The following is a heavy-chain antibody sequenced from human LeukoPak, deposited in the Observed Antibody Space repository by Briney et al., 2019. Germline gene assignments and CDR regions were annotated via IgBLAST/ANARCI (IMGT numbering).Heavy chain of an antibody. J-gene: IGHJ3*02. D-gene: IGHD3-9*01. CDR1: GYTFTIYG. CDR3: ARDRYYDILTGTYDAFDI. CDR2: ISAYNGNT. V-gene: IGHV1-18*01. Sequence: ASVKVSCKASGYTFTIYGITWVRQAPGQGLEWMGWISAYNGNTNYAQKLQGRVTMTTDTSTSTAYMELRSLRSDDTAVYYCARDRYYDILTGTYDAFDIWGQGTMVTVSS.